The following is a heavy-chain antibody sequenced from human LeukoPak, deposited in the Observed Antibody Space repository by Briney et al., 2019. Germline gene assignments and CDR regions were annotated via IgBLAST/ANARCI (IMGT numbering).Heavy chain of an antibody. J-gene: IGHJ4*02. Sequence: ASVTVSCKASGYTFTAYYIFWARQAPGQRLEWMGWVNPNSGATNYAQMFQGRVTMTSDTSISTAYMELNRLRSDDTAMYYCARGGRGGIPFDFWGQGTLVTVSA. CDR1: GYTFTAYY. CDR3: ARGGRGGIPFDF. V-gene: IGHV1-2*02. D-gene: IGHD5-18*01. CDR2: VNPNSGAT.